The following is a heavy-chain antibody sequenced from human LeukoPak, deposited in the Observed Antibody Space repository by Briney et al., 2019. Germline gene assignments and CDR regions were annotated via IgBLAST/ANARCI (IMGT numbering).Heavy chain of an antibody. CDR3: ARGTLYRGWSYYLDF. D-gene: IGHD6-19*01. CDR2: VFYSGST. V-gene: IGHV4-39*07. CDR1: GGSVSSSSYH. Sequence: SETLSLTCTVSGGSVSSSSYHWGWIRQPPGKGLEWIGSVFYSGSTYYNPSLKSRVTISVDKSKNQFSLKLSSVTAADTAMYYCARGTLYRGWSYYLDFWGQGSQVTVSS. J-gene: IGHJ4*02.